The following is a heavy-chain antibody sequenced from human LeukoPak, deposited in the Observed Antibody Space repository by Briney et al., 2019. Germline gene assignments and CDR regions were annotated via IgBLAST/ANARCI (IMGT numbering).Heavy chain of an antibody. D-gene: IGHD1-26*01. Sequence: GGSLRLSCAASGFTFSDYYMSWIRQAPGKGLEWVSYISSNHKTIYYAASVKDRFTISRDNANNSLFLQMNSLTAEDTAIYYCARGYRGSYFFGYWGQGILVTVSS. J-gene: IGHJ4*02. CDR3: ARGYRGSYFFGY. V-gene: IGHV3-11*01. CDR2: ISSNHKTI. CDR1: GFTFSDYY.